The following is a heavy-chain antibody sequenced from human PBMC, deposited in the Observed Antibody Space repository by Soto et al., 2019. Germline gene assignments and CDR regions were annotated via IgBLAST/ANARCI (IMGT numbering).Heavy chain of an antibody. CDR1: GGSLSGYY. Sequence: PSETLSLTCAVYGGSLSGYYWSWIRQPPGKGLEWIGEINHSGSTNYNPSLKSRVTISVDTSKNQFSLKLSSVTAADTAVYYCARSPAMVRGKPRFDYWGQGTLVTVSS. CDR2: INHSGST. D-gene: IGHD3-10*01. CDR3: ARSPAMVRGKPRFDY. J-gene: IGHJ4*02. V-gene: IGHV4-34*01.